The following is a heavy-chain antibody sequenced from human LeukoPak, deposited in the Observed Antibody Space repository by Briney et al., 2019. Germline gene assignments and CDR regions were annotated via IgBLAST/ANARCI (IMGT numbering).Heavy chain of an antibody. CDR1: GGSISSSNW. V-gene: IGHV4-4*02. CDR3: ARGGDYYYYYGMDV. J-gene: IGHJ6*02. D-gene: IGHD2-21*02. Sequence: SETLSLTCAVSGGSISSSNWWSWVRQPPGKGLEWIGEIYHSGSTNYNPSLKSRVTISVDKSKNQFSLKLSSVTAADTAVYYCARGGDYYYYYGMDVWGQGTTVTVSS. CDR2: IYHSGST.